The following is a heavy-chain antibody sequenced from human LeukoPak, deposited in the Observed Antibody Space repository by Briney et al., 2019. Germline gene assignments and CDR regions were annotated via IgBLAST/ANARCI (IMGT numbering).Heavy chain of an antibody. CDR2: ISYDGRNK. D-gene: IGHD3-10*01. V-gene: IGHV3-30*03. J-gene: IGHJ5*02. Sequence: GGSLRLSCAASGFTFRNYGMTWVRQAPGKGLEWVAVISYDGRNKYYADSVKGRFTISRDNSKNTLYLQMNSLRAEDTAVYYCARDGWFGELLPSGGNWFDPWGQGTLVTVCS. CDR1: GFTFRNYG. CDR3: ARDGWFGELLPSGGNWFDP.